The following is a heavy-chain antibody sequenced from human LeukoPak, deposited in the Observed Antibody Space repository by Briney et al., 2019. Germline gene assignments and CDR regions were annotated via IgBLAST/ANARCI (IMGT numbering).Heavy chain of an antibody. Sequence: GGSLRLSCAVSGFTMRDNDMTGVGRPPGKGLERVSLIYSSGGTSYADSVKGRFTISKDNSKNTLYLQMNSLRAEDTAVYYCAKRPLSSCNWGLGTLVTVSS. CDR3: AKRPLSSCN. D-gene: IGHD5/OR15-5a*01. CDR2: IYSSGGT. J-gene: IGHJ4*01. V-gene: IGHV3-66*01. CDR1: GFTMRDND.